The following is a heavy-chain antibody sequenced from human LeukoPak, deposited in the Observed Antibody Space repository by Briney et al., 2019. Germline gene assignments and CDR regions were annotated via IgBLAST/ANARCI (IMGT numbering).Heavy chain of an antibody. J-gene: IGHJ6*02. Sequence: PGGSLRLSCAASGFTFSSYAMHWVRQAPGKGLEWVAVISYDGSNKYYADSVKGRFTISRDNSKNTLYLQMNSLRAEDTAVYYCARGSVTTPYGMDVWGHGTTVTVSS. V-gene: IGHV3-30-3*01. CDR1: GFTFSSYA. CDR2: ISYDGSNK. CDR3: ARGSVTTPYGMDV. D-gene: IGHD4-11*01.